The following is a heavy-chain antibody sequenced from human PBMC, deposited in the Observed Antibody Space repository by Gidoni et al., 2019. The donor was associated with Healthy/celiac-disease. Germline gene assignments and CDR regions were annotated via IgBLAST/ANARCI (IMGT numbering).Heavy chain of an antibody. J-gene: IGHJ6*02. V-gene: IGHV4-30-4*01. Sequence: QVQLQESGPGLVKPSQTLSLTCTVSGGSISSGDYYWSWIRQPPGKGLEWIGYIYYSGSTYYNPSLKSRVTISVDTSKNQFSLKLSSVTAADTAVYYCARDDYGDHYYYYGMDVWGQGTTVTVSS. D-gene: IGHD4-17*01. CDR2: IYYSGST. CDR1: GGSISSGDYY. CDR3: ARDDYGDHYYYYGMDV.